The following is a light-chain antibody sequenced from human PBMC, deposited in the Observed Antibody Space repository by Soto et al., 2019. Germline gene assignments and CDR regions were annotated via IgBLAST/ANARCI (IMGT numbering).Light chain of an antibody. CDR2: GAS. V-gene: IGKV3-15*01. J-gene: IGKJ1*01. CDR3: QQYNDWPPWT. CDR1: QSVSSY. Sequence: SPATLSLSPGERATLSCRASQSVSSYLAWYQQKPGQAPRLLIYGASTRATGIPARFSGSGSGTEFTLTISSLQSEDFAVYYCQQYNDWPPWTFGQGTKVDIK.